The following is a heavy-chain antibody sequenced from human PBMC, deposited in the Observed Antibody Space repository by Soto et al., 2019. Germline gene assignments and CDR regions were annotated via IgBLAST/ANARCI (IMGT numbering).Heavy chain of an antibody. CDR3: ARRGGVAAAVWGY. V-gene: IGHV4-39*01. Sequence: QLQLQESGPGLVKPSETLSLTCTVSGGSISSSSYYWGWIRQPPGKGLEWIGSIYYSGSTYYNPSLKSRVTVSVDTSMNQFSLTRSSVTAADTAVYYWARRGGVAAAVWGYWGQGTLVTVSS. CDR2: IYYSGST. J-gene: IGHJ4*02. D-gene: IGHD3-16*01. CDR1: GGSISSSSYY.